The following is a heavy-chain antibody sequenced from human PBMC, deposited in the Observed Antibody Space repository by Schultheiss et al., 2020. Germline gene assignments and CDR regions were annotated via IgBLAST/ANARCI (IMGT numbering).Heavy chain of an antibody. D-gene: IGHD5-12*01. CDR1: GGSISSSSYY. CDR2: IYYSGST. J-gene: IGHJ6*02. CDR3: ARQLGGVATFRYGMDV. V-gene: IGHV4-39*07. Sequence: SETLSLTCTVSGGSISSSSYYWGWIRQPPGKGLEWIGSIYYSGSTYYNPSLKSRVTISVDTSKNQFSLMLSSVTAADTAVYYCARQLGGVATFRYGMDVWGQVTTVTVSS.